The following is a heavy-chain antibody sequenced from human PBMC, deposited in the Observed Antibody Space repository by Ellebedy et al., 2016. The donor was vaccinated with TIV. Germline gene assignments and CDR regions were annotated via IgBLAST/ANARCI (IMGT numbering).Heavy chain of an antibody. Sequence: ASVKVSCKGSGGTFSSYAISWVRQAPGQGLEWMGGIIPIFGTANYAQKFQGRVTITADESTSTAYMELSSLRSEDTAVYYCASYSSSWYDYYGMDVWGQGTTVTVSS. D-gene: IGHD6-13*01. CDR3: ASYSSSWYDYYGMDV. CDR2: IIPIFGTA. J-gene: IGHJ6*02. CDR1: GGTFSSYA. V-gene: IGHV1-69*13.